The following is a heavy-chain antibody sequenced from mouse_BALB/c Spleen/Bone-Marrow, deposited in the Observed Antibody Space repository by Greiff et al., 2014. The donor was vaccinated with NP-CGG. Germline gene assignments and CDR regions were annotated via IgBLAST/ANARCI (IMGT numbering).Heavy chain of an antibody. CDR3: ARDYGYAMDY. V-gene: IGHV5-17*02. D-gene: IGHD1-1*01. CDR2: ISSGSSTI. J-gene: IGHJ4*01. Sequence: VQLKESGGGLVQPGGSRKLSCAASGITFSSFGMHWVRQAPEKGLEWVAYISSGSSTIYYADTVKGRFTISRDNPKNTLFLQMTSLRSEDTAMYYCARDYGYAMDYWGQGTPVTVSS. CDR1: GITFSSFG.